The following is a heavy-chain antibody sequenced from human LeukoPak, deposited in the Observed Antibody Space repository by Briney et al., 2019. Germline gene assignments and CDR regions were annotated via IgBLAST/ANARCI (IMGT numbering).Heavy chain of an antibody. D-gene: IGHD3-10*01. CDR3: AKDLEGFGEF. CDR1: GFTFSSYG. CDR2: ISYDGSNK. V-gene: IGHV3-30*18. Sequence: PGGSLRLSCAASGFTFSSYGMPWVRQAPGKGLEWVAVISYDGSNKYYADSVKGRFTISRDNSKNTLYLQMNSLRAEDTAVYYCAKDLEGFGEFWGQGTLVTVSS. J-gene: IGHJ4*02.